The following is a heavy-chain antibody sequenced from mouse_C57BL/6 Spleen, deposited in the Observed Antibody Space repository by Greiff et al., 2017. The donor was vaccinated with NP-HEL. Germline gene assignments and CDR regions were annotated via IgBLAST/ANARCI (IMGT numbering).Heavy chain of an antibody. J-gene: IGHJ2*01. CDR1: GFTFSSYT. CDR3: ARQDYGSSYYFDY. CDR2: ISGGGGNT. D-gene: IGHD1-1*01. V-gene: IGHV5-9*01. Sequence: EVQGVESGGGLVKPGGSLKLSCAASGFTFSSYTMSWVRQTPEKRLEWVATISGGGGNTYYPDSVKGRFTISRDHAKNTLYLQMSSLRSEDTALYYCARQDYGSSYYFDYWGQGTTLTVAS.